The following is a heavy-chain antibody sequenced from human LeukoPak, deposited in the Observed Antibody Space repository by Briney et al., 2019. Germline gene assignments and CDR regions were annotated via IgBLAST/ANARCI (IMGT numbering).Heavy chain of an antibody. Sequence: PSETLSLTCSVSDDSISSNNYYWGWIRQPPGKGLEWIGSTYYSGTTHYNPSLKSRVTISVDTTKNQFSLKLSSVTAADTAVYYCARAHGNGDYFYYYYYMDVWGKGTTVTVSS. V-gene: IGHV4-39*07. CDR2: TYYSGTT. CDR1: DDSISSNNYY. D-gene: IGHD4-17*01. J-gene: IGHJ6*03. CDR3: ARAHGNGDYFYYYYYMDV.